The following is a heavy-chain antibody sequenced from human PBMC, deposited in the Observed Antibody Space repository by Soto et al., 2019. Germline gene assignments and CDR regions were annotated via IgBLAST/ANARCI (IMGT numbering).Heavy chain of an antibody. CDR3: TRDLNSAVAFDY. CDR2: IRRKAYGGTT. V-gene: IGHV3-49*04. CDR1: GFTFGDYA. J-gene: IGHJ4*02. D-gene: IGHD6-19*01. Sequence: GGSLRLSCTSSGFTFGDYAMSWVRQAPGKGLEWVGFIRRKAYGGTTEYAASVRGRFTISRDDSKSIAYLQMNSLKTEDTAVYYCTRDLNSAVAFDYWGQGTLVTVSS.